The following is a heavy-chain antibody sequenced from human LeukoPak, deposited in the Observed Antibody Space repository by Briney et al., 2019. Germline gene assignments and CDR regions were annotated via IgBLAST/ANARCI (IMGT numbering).Heavy chain of an antibody. J-gene: IGHJ6*02. Sequence: SETLSLTCAVYGGSFSSYYWSWIRQPPGKGLEWIGEINHSGSTNYNLSLKSRVTISVDTSKNQFSLKLSSVTAADTAVYYCARTLFYDFWSGYPWPYGMDVWGQGTTVTVSS. CDR3: ARTLFYDFWSGYPWPYGMDV. CDR1: GGSFSSYY. V-gene: IGHV4-34*01. CDR2: INHSGST. D-gene: IGHD3-3*01.